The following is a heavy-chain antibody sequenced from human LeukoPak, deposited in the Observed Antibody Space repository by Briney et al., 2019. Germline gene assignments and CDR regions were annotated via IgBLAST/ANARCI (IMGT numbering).Heavy chain of an antibody. D-gene: IGHD6-13*01. J-gene: IGHJ4*02. Sequence: PGGSLRLSCAASGFTFSSYAMSWVRQAPGKGLEWVSAISGSGGSTYYADAVKGRFTISRDNSKNTLYLQMNSLRAEDTAVYYCAKRYSSSWRHFDYWGQGTLVTVSS. CDR3: AKRYSSSWRHFDY. V-gene: IGHV3-23*01. CDR2: ISGSGGST. CDR1: GFTFSSYA.